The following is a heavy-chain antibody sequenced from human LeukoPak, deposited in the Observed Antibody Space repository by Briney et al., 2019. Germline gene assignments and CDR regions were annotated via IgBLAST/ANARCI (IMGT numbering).Heavy chain of an antibody. V-gene: IGHV3-11*06. J-gene: IGHJ4*02. Sequence: GGSLRLSCAASGFAFSNYYMSWIRQAPGKGLEWVSYISPDSTSTDSADSVKGRFTISRDDAKNSLYLQMNSLRAEDTAVYYCARDRAVRYFDYWGQGTLVTVSS. CDR3: ARDRAVRYFDY. CDR1: GFAFSNYY. CDR2: ISPDSTST. D-gene: IGHD3-16*02.